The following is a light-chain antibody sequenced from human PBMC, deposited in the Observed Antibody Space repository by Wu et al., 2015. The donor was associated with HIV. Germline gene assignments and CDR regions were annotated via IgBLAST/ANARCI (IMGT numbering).Light chain of an antibody. CDR1: QDIRNY. J-gene: IGKJ1*01. CDR3: QQTYSTPAWT. V-gene: IGKV1-39*01. CDR2: AAS. Sequence: DIRMTQSPSSLSASVGDRVTLTCRASQDIRNYLNWDQQKPGKAPKLLISAASGLQGGVPSRFSGSGPGTHFTLTISSLQPEDFATYHCQQTYSTPAWTFGRGTKVEI.